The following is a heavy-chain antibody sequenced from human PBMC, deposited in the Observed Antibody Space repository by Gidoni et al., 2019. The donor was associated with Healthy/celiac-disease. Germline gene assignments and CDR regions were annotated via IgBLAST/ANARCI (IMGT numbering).Heavy chain of an antibody. J-gene: IGHJ5*02. V-gene: IGHV1-69*01. CDR2: ISPIFGTA. CDR3: ARGVQSHTGGGWFDP. D-gene: IGHD1-1*01. CDR1: GGTFSSYA. Sequence: QLVQSGAGVKKPGSSVKVSCKASGGTFSSYAISWVRQAPGQGLAWMGGISPIFGTANYAQKFQGRVTITADESTSTAYMELSSLRSEDTAVYYCARGVQSHTGGGWFDPWGQGTLVTVSS.